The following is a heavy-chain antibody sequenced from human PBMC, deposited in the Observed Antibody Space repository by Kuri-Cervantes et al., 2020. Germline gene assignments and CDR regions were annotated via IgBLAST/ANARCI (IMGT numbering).Heavy chain of an antibody. CDR3: ARDSRAAVVYQLLWVPPEGGPPFQH. J-gene: IGHJ1*01. V-gene: IGHV1-2*02. D-gene: IGHD2-2*01. Sequence: GGSLRLSCKASGYTFTGYYMHWVRQAPGQGLEWMGWINPNSGGTNYAQKFQGRVTMTRDTSISTAYMELSRLRSDDTAVYYCARDSRAAVVYQLLWVPPEGGPPFQHWGQGTLVTVSS. CDR2: INPNSGGT. CDR1: GYTFTGYY.